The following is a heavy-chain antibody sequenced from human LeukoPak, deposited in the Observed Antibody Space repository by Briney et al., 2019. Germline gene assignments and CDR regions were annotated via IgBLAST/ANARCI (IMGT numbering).Heavy chain of an antibody. J-gene: IGHJ4*02. CDR2: ISGSSLHT. CDR1: GFTFSDYY. V-gene: IGHV3-11*05. CDR3: AKDDYRGDYFDY. D-gene: IGHD1-26*01. Sequence: GGSLRLSCAASGFTFSDYYMNWIRQAPGKGLEWVSYISGSSLHTNYADSVKGRFTISRDNAKKSLYLQMNSLRAEDTAVYYCAKDDYRGDYFDYWGQGTLVTVSS.